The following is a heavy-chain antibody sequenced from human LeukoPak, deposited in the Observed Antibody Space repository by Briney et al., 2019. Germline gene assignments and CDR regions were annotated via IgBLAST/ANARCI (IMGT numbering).Heavy chain of an antibody. J-gene: IGHJ5*02. CDR2: INVNKGNT. D-gene: IGHD3-3*01. CDR1: GYNFTSYG. V-gene: IGHV1-18*01. CDR3: ARLRRGDFWSGLNWFDP. Sequence: ASVKVSCKASGYNFTSYGITWVRQAPGQGLEWMGWINVNKGNTNYAQKLQGRVTMTTDTSTSTAYMELRSLRSDDTAVYYCARLRRGDFWSGLNWFDPWGQGTLVTVSS.